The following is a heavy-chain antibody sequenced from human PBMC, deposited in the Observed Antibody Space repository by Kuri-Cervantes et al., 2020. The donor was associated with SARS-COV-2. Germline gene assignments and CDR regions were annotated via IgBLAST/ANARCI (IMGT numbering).Heavy chain of an antibody. Sequence: SVKVSCKASGYTFTSYYMHWVRQAPGQGLEWMGGIIPILGIANYAQKFQGRVTITADKSTSSAYLEMNSLRSEDTAVYYCATDQLYSSGCYLFDQWGQGTLVTVSS. V-gene: IGHV1-69*10. CDR2: IIPILGIA. D-gene: IGHD6-19*01. J-gene: IGHJ4*02. CDR1: GYTFTSYY. CDR3: ATDQLYSSGCYLFDQ.